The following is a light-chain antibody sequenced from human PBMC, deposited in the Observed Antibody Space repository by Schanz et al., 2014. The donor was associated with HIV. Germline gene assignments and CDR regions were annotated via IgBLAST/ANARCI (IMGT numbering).Light chain of an antibody. Sequence: EIVMTQSPATLSVSPGERATLSCRASQSVSSNLAWYQQKPGQAPRLLIYGASTRATGIPARFSGSGSGTEVTLTISSLQSEDFAVYYCQQYGSPPYTFGQGTKLEIK. J-gene: IGKJ2*01. CDR2: GAS. CDR1: QSVSSN. CDR3: QQYGSPPYT. V-gene: IGKV3-15*01.